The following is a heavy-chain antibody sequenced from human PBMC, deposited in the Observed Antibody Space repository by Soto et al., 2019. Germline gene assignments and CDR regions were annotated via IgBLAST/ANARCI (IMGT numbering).Heavy chain of an antibody. CDR1: GFTFSSYG. CDR2: ISYDGSNK. D-gene: IGHD6-19*01. CDR3: AKADSSGWYSFDY. Sequence: GGSLRLSCAASGFTFSSYGMHWVRQAPGKGLEWVAVISYDGSNKYYADSVKGRFTISRDNSKNTLYLQMNSLRAEDTAVYYCAKADSSGWYSFDYWGQGTLVTVSS. J-gene: IGHJ4*02. V-gene: IGHV3-30*18.